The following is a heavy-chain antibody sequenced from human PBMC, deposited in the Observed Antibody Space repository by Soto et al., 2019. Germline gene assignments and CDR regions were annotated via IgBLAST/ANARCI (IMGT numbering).Heavy chain of an antibody. J-gene: IGHJ4*02. CDR2: INAGNGNT. CDR3: ARVAVAGMGY. V-gene: IGHV1-3*01. CDR1: GYTFTSYA. Sequence: ASVKVSCKASGYTFTSYAMHWVRQAPGQRLEWMGWINAGNGNTKYSQKFQGRVTITRDTSASTAYMELSILRSEDTAVYYCARVAVAGMGYWGQGTLVTVSS. D-gene: IGHD6-19*01.